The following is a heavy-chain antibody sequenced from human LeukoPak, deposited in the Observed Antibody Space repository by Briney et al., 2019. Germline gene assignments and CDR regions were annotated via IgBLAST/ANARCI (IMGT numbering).Heavy chain of an antibody. V-gene: IGHV1-18*01. D-gene: IGHD4-23*01. CDR1: GYTFTNYA. Sequence: ASVKVSCKASGYTFTNYAISWVRQAPGQGLEWMGWISVYNGKTNYAQKLQGRVTMTIDTSTSTAYMELRSLRSDDTAVYYCARGDGGYSGYMDVWGKGTTVTVSS. J-gene: IGHJ6*03. CDR2: ISVYNGKT. CDR3: ARGDGGYSGYMDV.